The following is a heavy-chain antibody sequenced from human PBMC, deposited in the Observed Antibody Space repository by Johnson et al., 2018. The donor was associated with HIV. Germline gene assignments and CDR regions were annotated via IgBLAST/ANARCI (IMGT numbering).Heavy chain of an antibody. D-gene: IGHD4-23*01. CDR2: IYSGGST. CDR3: ARGRGGNTFDAFDI. Sequence: EVQLVESGGGLVQPGRSLRLSCTGSGFTFGDFAMTWFRQAPGKGLEWVSVIYSGGSTYYADSVKGRFTISRDNSKNTLYLQMNSLRAEDTAVYYCARGRGGNTFDAFDIWGQGTMVTVSS. CDR1: GFTFGDFA. J-gene: IGHJ3*02. V-gene: IGHV3-66*02.